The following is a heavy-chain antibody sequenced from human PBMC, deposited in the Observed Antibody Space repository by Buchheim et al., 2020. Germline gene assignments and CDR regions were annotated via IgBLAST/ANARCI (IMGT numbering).Heavy chain of an antibody. D-gene: IGHD6-13*01. V-gene: IGHV4-34*01. Sequence: QVQLQQWGAGLLKPSETLSLTCAVYGGSFSGYNWSWIRQPPGKGLEWIGEINHSGSTNYNPSLKSRVTISVDTSKNQFSLKLSSVTAADTAVYYCARDSTSSSCPMDVWGQGTT. CDR2: INHSGST. J-gene: IGHJ6*02. CDR3: ARDSTSSSCPMDV. CDR1: GGSFSGYN.